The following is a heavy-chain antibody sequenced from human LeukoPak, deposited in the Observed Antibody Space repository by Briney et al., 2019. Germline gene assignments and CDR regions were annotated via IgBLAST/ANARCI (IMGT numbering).Heavy chain of an antibody. Sequence: GGSLRLSCAASGFTFNTYAMRWVRQAPGKGGEGVSAISGSGGSTYYADSVKGRFTISRDNSMNTLYLQIHSLRAEDTAVYYCAKGKGSSSSSIDWWGQGTLVTVSS. CDR2: ISGSGGST. J-gene: IGHJ4*02. D-gene: IGHD2-15*01. CDR3: AKGKGSSSSSIDW. CDR1: GFTFNTYA. V-gene: IGHV3-23*01.